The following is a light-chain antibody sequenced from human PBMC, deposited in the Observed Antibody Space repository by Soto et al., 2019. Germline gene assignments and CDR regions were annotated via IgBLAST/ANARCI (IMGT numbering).Light chain of an antibody. CDR1: QSIDKC. Sequence: DIQMTQSPSSLSAFVGDRVTITCRASQSIDKCLNWYQQKPGRAPKLLIYGTSSLQTGVPSRFSGSGSGTYFTLTITRLPXXXFATYYCQQSYSTPVTFGQGTKVDIK. J-gene: IGKJ1*01. V-gene: IGKV1-39*01. CDR2: GTS. CDR3: QQSYSTPVT.